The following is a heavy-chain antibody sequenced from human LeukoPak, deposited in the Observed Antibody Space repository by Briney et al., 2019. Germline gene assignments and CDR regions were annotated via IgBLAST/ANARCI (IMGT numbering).Heavy chain of an antibody. CDR1: GYSFTSYG. J-gene: IGHJ5*02. V-gene: IGHV5-51*01. D-gene: IGHD6-19*01. CDR2: IYPGDSDT. CDR3: ARHARYSSGYAPFDP. Sequence: GESLKISCKGAGYSFTSYGIGWMRQKPGKGLEWMGIIYPGDSDTRYSPSFQGQVTISADKSISTAYLQWSSLKASDTAMYYCARHARYSSGYAPFDPWGQGSLVTVSS.